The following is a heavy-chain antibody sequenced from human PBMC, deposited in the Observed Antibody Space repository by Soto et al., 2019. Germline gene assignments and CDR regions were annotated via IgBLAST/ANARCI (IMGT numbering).Heavy chain of an antibody. Sequence: VQLLQSGAEVKKPGASVKISCKASGYNFNNYEINWVRQAPAQGLEWMGWMKGYSGNPLYAQNFQGRLTLTRDTSTNTAYLELTSLAYEDTAIYFCARRRGESYYGLDYSGQGTLVTVSS. CDR3: ARRRGESYYGLDY. J-gene: IGHJ4*02. D-gene: IGHD1-26*01. CDR1: GYNFNNYE. V-gene: IGHV1-8*01. CDR2: MKGYSGNP.